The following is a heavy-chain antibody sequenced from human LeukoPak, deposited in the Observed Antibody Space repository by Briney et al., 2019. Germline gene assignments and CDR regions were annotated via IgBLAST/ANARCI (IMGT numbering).Heavy chain of an antibody. CDR1: GGSISSYY. CDR3: ARGAKQLELRGWFDP. V-gene: IGHV4-59*01. J-gene: IGHJ5*02. CDR2: IYYSGST. Sequence: SETLSLTCTVSGGSISSYYWSWIRQPPGKGLEWIGYIYYSGSTNYNPSLKSRLTISVDTSKNQFSLKLSSVTAADTAVYYCARGAKQLELRGWFDPWGQGTLVTVSS. D-gene: IGHD1-7*01.